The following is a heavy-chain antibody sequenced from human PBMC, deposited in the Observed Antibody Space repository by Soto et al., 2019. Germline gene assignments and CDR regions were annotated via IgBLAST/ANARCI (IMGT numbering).Heavy chain of an antibody. CDR3: ARGRPGGIIISPGGFDI. V-gene: IGHV3-66*01. Sequence: GGSLRLSCAVSGFSVSTIYMSWVRQAPGKGLEWVSVIYGGGGAYYADSVKGRFTISRDNSKNTLSLQMNSLRAEDTAVYYCARGRPGGIIISPGGFDIWGQGTMVTVSS. CDR2: IYGGGGA. D-gene: IGHD3-3*01. CDR1: GFSVSTIY. J-gene: IGHJ3*02.